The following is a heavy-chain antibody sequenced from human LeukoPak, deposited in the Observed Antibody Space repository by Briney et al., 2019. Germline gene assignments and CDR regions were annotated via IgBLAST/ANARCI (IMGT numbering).Heavy chain of an antibody. CDR2: IRGDSTET. Sequence: PGGSLRLSCEGSGSTFSSYSMIWVRQAPGKGLEWVSSIRGDSTETRHADSLMGRFTISRDNAKKSLYLQMNSLRAEDTAVYYCARGHFGVVLDYWGQGTLVPSPQ. D-gene: IGHD3-3*01. CDR1: GSTFSSYS. J-gene: IGHJ4*02. CDR3: ARGHFGVVLDY. V-gene: IGHV3-21*01.